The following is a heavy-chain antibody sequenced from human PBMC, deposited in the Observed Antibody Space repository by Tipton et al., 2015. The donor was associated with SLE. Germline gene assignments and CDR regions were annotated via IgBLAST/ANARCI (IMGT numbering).Heavy chain of an antibody. V-gene: IGHV4-39*01. CDR1: GASISSSDYS. CDR3: ARLVGGYAR. CDR2: IYYNGGT. J-gene: IGHJ4*02. Sequence: GLVKPSETLSLTCNFSGASISSSDYSWGWMRQPPGEGLEWIGTIYYNGGTHSNPSLKSRVSISVDTSKNQLSLKLISVTAADTAVYFCARLVGGYARWGQGTLVTVSS. D-gene: IGHD5-12*01.